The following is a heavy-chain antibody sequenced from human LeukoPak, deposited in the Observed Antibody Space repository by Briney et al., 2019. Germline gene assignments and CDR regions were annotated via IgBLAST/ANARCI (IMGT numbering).Heavy chain of an antibody. D-gene: IGHD3-22*01. CDR2: ISSSSSYI. Sequence: GGSLRLSCAASGFTFSSYAMSWVRQAPGKGLEWVSSISSSSSYIYYADSVKGRFTISRDNAKNSLYLQMNSLRAEDTAVYYCARSDYDSGGLDYWGQGTLVTVSS. CDR3: ARSDYDSGGLDY. CDR1: GFTFSSYA. J-gene: IGHJ4*02. V-gene: IGHV3-21*01.